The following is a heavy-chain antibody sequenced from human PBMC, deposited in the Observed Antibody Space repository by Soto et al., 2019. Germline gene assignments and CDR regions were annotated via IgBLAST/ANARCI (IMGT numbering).Heavy chain of an antibody. V-gene: IGHV3-21*06. J-gene: IGHJ6*02. Sequence: GGSLRLSCEASGFTFTSDSMTWVRQAPGKGLEWVSSISSHGRDIFYADSVKGRFTISRDNAKNMLYLQMNSVRVEDTAVYFCARDRSAGNYFYYGMDVWGRGTTVTVSS. CDR1: GFTFTSDS. CDR3: ARDRSAGNYFYYGMDV. CDR2: ISSHGRDI. D-gene: IGHD1-1*01.